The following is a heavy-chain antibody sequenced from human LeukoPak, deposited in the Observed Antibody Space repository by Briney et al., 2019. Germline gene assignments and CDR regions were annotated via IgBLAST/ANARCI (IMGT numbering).Heavy chain of an antibody. D-gene: IGHD2-2*01. V-gene: IGHV3-33*06. J-gene: IGHJ4*02. CDR1: RFTFSSYG. Sequence: GGSLRLSCAASRFTFSSYGMHWVRQAPGKGLEGVAIIWYDGNHKYYVDSVKGRFTISRDNSKNTLYLQMDSLRAEDTAVYYCAKAPKRYCTSASCQGYFDYWGQGTLVTVSS. CDR2: IWYDGNHK. CDR3: AKAPKRYCTSASCQGYFDY.